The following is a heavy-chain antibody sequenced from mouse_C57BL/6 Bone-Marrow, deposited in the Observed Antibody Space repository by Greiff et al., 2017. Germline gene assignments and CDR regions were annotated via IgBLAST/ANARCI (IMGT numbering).Heavy chain of an antibody. Sequence: EVKLVESGGGLVQPGGSLKLSCAASGFTFSDYYMYWVRQTPEKRLEWVAYISNGGGSTYYPDTVKGRFTISRDNAKNTLYLQMSRLKSEDTAMYYCAPPGRLTWFAYWGQGTLVTVSA. CDR1: GFTFSDYY. J-gene: IGHJ3*01. CDR2: ISNGGGST. CDR3: APPGRLTWFAY. V-gene: IGHV5-12*01. D-gene: IGHD2-4*01.